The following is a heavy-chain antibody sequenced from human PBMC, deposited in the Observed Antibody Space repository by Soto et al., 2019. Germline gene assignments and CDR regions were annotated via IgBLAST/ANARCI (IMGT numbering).Heavy chain of an antibody. Sequence: GGSLRLSCAASGFTFDDYAMHWVRQAPGKGLEWVSGISWNSGSIGYADSVKGRFTISRDNAKNSLYLQMNSLRAEDTALYYCATEAVAGRYYYYYMDVWGKGTTVTVSS. D-gene: IGHD6-19*01. J-gene: IGHJ6*03. CDR3: ATEAVAGRYYYYYMDV. CDR1: GFTFDDYA. V-gene: IGHV3-9*01. CDR2: ISWNSGSI.